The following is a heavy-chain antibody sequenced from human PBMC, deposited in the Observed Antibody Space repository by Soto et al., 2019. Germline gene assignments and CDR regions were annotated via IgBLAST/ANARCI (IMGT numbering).Heavy chain of an antibody. CDR3: ARGSIAAAGFNNWFDP. D-gene: IGHD6-13*01. CDR1: GGSFSGYY. V-gene: IGHV4-34*01. J-gene: IGHJ5*02. CDR2: INHSGST. Sequence: PSETLSLTCAVYGGSFSGYYWSWIRQPPGKGLEWIGEINHSGSTNYNPSLKSRVTISVDTSKNQFSLKLSSVTAADTAVYYCARGSIAAAGFNNWFDPWGQGTLLTVSS.